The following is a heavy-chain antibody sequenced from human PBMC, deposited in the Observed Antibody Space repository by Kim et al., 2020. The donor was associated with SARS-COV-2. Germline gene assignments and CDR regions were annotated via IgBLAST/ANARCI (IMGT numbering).Heavy chain of an antibody. Sequence: GGSLRLSCAASGFTFSSYSMNWVRQAPGKGLEWVSSISSSSYIYYADSVKGRFTISRDNAKNSLYLQMNSLRAEDTAVYYCARDRRASDAFDIWGQGTMVTVSS. CDR2: ISSSSYI. CDR1: GFTFSSYS. V-gene: IGHV3-21*01. CDR3: ARDRRASDAFDI. J-gene: IGHJ3*02.